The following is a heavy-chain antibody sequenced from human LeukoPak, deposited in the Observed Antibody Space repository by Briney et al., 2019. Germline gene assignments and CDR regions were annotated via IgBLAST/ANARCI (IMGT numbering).Heavy chain of an antibody. CDR1: GITFSNYE. J-gene: IGHJ4*02. CDR3: AKDRWAPAGYDY. D-gene: IGHD6-25*01. Sequence: PGGSLRLSCAASGITFSNYEMNWVRQAPGKGLEWVSAIINSGVSTYYADSVKDRFTISRDNSKNTLYLQMNSLRAEDTAVYYCAKDRWAPAGYDYWGQGTLVTVSS. V-gene: IGHV3-23*01. CDR2: IINSGVST.